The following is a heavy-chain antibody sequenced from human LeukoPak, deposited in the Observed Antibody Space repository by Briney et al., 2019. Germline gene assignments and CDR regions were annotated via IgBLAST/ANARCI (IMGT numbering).Heavy chain of an antibody. D-gene: IGHD3-9*01. CDR2: IYHSGST. Sequence: SETLSLTCTVSGYSISSGYYWGWIRQPPGKGLEWIGSIYHSGSTYYNPSLKSRVTISVDTSKNQFSLKLSSVTAADTAVYYCVRGSVLTGFVWGQGTLVTVSS. J-gene: IGHJ4*02. CDR3: VRGSVLTGFV. CDR1: GYSISSGYY. V-gene: IGHV4-38-2*02.